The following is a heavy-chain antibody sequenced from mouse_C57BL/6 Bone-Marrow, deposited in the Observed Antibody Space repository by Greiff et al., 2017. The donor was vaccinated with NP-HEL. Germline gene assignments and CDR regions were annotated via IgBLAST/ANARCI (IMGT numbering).Heavy chain of an antibody. Sequence: QVQLQQSGAELARPGASVKLSCKASGYTFTSYGISWVKQRTGQGLEWIGEIYPRSGNTYYNEKFKGKATLTADKSSSTAYMELRILTSEDSAVYFCASSYDGDYEGCLSYWGQGTLVTVSA. CDR1: GYTFTSYG. CDR2: IYPRSGNT. D-gene: IGHD2-3*01. CDR3: ASSYDGDYEGCLSY. J-gene: IGHJ3*01. V-gene: IGHV1-81*01.